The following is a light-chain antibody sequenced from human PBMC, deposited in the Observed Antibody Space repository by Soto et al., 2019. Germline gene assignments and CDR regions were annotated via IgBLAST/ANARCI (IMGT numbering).Light chain of an antibody. V-gene: IGKV3-11*01. CDR2: DAS. CDR1: QSVSSY. Sequence: EIVMIQSPPTMSAYRGESATXSCRASQSVSSYLAWYQQKPGQPPRLLIYDASNSATGIPARFTGSGSRTDFTLTINSIEPKDYAVYYFQHRSNSRSISFGQGTRMEIK. J-gene: IGKJ5*01. CDR3: QHRSNSRSIS.